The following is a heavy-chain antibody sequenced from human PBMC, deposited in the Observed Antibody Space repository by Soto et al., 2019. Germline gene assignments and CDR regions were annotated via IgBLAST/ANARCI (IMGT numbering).Heavy chain of an antibody. CDR1: GGSFSGYY. D-gene: IGHD2-15*01. Sequence: LSLTCAVYGGSFSGYYWSWIRQSPGKGLEWIGEINHRGSTAYNPSLKSRVTISVDSSKNQFSLKLSSVTAADTAVYYCARDPHCSGGRCYSFDSWSQGTLVTDSS. CDR2: INHRGST. J-gene: IGHJ4*02. CDR3: ARDPHCSGGRCYSFDS. V-gene: IGHV4-34*01.